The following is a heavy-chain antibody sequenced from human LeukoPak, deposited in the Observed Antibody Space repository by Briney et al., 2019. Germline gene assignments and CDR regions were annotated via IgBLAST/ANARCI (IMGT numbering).Heavy chain of an antibody. V-gene: IGHV3-74*01. J-gene: IGHJ6*03. CDR2: ISSDESST. D-gene: IGHD2-21*02. CDR1: GFTFSSYW. Sequence: GGSLRLSCAASGFTFSSYWMHWVRQAPGKGLVWVSRISSDESSTSYADSVKGRFTISRDNAKNTLYLQMNSLRAEDTAVYYCARAGYCGGDCYFWASSYYYYMDGWGKGTTVTVSS. CDR3: ARAGYCGGDCYFWASSYYYYMDG.